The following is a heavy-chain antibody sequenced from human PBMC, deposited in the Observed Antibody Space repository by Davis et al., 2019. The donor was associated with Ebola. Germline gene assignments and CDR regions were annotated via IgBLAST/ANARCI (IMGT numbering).Heavy chain of an antibody. V-gene: IGHV3-13*01. CDR1: GFTFSSYD. CDR2: IGTAGDT. Sequence: GGSLRLSCAASGFTFSSYDMHWVRQATGKGLEWVSAIGTAGDTYYPGSVKGRFTISRENAKNSLYLQMNSLRAEDTAVYYCARVGGTMVRGVIGYWGQGTLVTVSS. J-gene: IGHJ4*02. D-gene: IGHD3-10*01. CDR3: ARVGGTMVRGVIGY.